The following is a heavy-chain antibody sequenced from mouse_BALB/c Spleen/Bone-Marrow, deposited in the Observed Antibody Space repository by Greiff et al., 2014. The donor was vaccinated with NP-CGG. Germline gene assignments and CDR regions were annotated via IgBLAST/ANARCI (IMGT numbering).Heavy chain of an antibody. Sequence: QVQLQQSGAELVKPGASVKLSCKASGYTFTSYWMHWVKQRPGQGLEWIGEINPSNGCTNYNEKFKSKATLTVDKSSSTAYMQLSSLTSEDPAVYYCARWAVRRPGYFDVWGAGTTVTVSS. CDR3: ARWAVRRPGYFDV. V-gene: IGHV1S81*02. J-gene: IGHJ1*01. CDR2: INPSNGCT. D-gene: IGHD2-14*01. CDR1: GYTFTSYW.